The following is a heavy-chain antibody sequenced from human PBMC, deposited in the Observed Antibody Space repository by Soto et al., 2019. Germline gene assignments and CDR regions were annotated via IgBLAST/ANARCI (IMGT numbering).Heavy chain of an antibody. V-gene: IGHV4-30-2*01. J-gene: IGHJ5*02. Sequence: QLQLQESGSGLVKPSQTLSLTCAVSGGSISSGAYSWSWFRQPPGKGLEWIGYIYHNRNTYYNPSRRSRVTISVDRSKNQFSLKLSSVTAADTAMYYCARVPSPWGQGTLVTVSS. CDR2: IYHNRNT. CDR1: GGSISSGAYS. CDR3: ARVPSP.